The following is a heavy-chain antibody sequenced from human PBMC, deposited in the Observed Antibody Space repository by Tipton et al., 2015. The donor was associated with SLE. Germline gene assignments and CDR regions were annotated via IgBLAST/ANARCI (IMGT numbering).Heavy chain of an antibody. Sequence: GLVKPSQTLSLTCALSGDSVSSNSAAWNWIRQSPSRGLEWLGRTYYRSKWYNDYAVSVRSRISINADTSKNQFSLQLNSVTAADTAVYYCARGGYLAYCGGDCDYWGQGTLVTVSS. CDR1: GDSVSSNSAA. CDR3: ARGGYLAYCGGDCDY. D-gene: IGHD2-21*01. V-gene: IGHV6-1*01. J-gene: IGHJ4*02. CDR2: TYYRSKWYN.